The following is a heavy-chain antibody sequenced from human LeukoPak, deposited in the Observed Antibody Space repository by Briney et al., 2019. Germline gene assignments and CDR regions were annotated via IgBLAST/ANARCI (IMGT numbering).Heavy chain of an antibody. CDR1: GSTVSNNH. CDR3: ARDSSSHYYFDY. Sequence: PGGSLRLSCVASGSTVSNNHMNWVRQAPGKGLEWVSIIYSGGTTYYADSVKGRFTISRDNSNNMLYLQMNSLRAEDTAVYYCARDSSSHYYFDYWGQGTLVTVSS. D-gene: IGHD2-2*01. J-gene: IGHJ4*02. CDR2: IYSGGTT. V-gene: IGHV3-53*01.